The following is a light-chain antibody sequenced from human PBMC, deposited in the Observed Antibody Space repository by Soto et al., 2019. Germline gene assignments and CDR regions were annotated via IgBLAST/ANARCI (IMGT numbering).Light chain of an antibody. Sequence: DIQMTQSPSSLSASVGDRVTITCRASQSISSYLNWYQQKPGKAPKLLIYAASSLQSGVPLRFSGSGSGTDFTLTISSLQPEDFATYSCQQSYTSPPYTFGQGTKLEIK. CDR1: QSISSY. CDR2: AAS. V-gene: IGKV1-39*01. CDR3: QQSYTSPPYT. J-gene: IGKJ2*01.